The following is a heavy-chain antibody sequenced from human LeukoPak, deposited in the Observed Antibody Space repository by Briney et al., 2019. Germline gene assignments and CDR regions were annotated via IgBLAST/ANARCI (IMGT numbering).Heavy chain of an antibody. V-gene: IGHV3-23*01. J-gene: IGHJ4*02. CDR2: ISGSGDSS. CDR1: EFTFSSYA. Sequence: GGSLRLSCAASEFTFSSYAMSWVRQAPGKGLEWVSTISGSGDSSYYADSVKGRFTISRDNSKNTLYLQMNSLRAEDTAVYYCAKEEDPPIRYDWNYYFDYWGQGTLVTVSS. CDR3: AKEEDPPIRYDWNYYFDY. D-gene: IGHD1-7*01.